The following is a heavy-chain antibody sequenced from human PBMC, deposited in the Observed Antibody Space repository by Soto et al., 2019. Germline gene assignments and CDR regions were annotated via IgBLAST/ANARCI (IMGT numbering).Heavy chain of an antibody. CDR3: ARHGYSYGGDYFDY. CDR1: GFTVSSNY. V-gene: IGHV3-66*04. J-gene: IGHJ4*02. D-gene: IGHD5-18*01. Sequence: EVQLVESGGGLVQPGGSLRLSCAASGFTVSSNYMSWVRQAPGKGLEWVSVIYSGGSAYYADFVKGRFTISRDNSKNTLYLQMNSLRAEDTAVYYCARHGYSYGGDYFDYWGQGTLVTVSS. CDR2: IYSGGSA.